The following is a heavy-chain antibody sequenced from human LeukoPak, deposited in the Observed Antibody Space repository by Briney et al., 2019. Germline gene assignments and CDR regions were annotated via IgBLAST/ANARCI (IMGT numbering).Heavy chain of an antibody. J-gene: IGHJ4*02. CDR1: GFTFSSYS. CDR3: AKEGPRWELPNRGGTARFDY. CDR2: ISSSSSYI. D-gene: IGHD1-26*01. Sequence: PGGSLRLSCAASGFTFSSYSMNWVRQAPGKGLEWVSSISSSSSYIYYADSVKGRFTISRDNSKNTLYLQMNSLRAEDTAVYYCAKEGPRWELPNRGGTARFDYWGQGTLVTVSS. V-gene: IGHV3-21*04.